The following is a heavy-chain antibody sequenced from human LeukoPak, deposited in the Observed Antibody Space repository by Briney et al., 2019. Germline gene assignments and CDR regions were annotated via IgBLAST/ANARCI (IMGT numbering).Heavy chain of an antibody. CDR3: ARLNSGYEDYYFDD. D-gene: IGHD5-12*01. J-gene: IGHJ4*02. CDR2: IYYTGST. CDR1: GGPLTRSLSY. Sequence: PSETLSLTCTVSGGPLTRSLSYWGWIRRPPGKGLEWIGNIYYTGSTDYRPSFESRAAMSVDTSKNQFSLQLRSVTAADTAVYYCARLNSGYEDYYFDDWGQGTLVTVSS. V-gene: IGHV4-39*01.